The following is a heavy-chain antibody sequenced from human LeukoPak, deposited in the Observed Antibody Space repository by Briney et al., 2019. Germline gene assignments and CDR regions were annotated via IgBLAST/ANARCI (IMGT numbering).Heavy chain of an antibody. D-gene: IGHD6-19*01. V-gene: IGHV3-30*03. CDR2: ISYDGSNK. J-gene: IGHJ6*02. CDR1: GFTFSSYG. CDR3: ARGLAVAGTNYYYGMDV. Sequence: GRSLRLSCAASGFTFSSYGMHWVRQAPGKGLEWVAVISYDGSNKYYADSVKGRFTISRDNSKNTLYLQMNSLRAEDTAVYYCARGLAVAGTNYYYGMDVWGQGTTVTVSS.